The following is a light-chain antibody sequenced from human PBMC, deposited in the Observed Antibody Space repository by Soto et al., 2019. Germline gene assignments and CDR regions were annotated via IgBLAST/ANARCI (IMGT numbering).Light chain of an antibody. Sequence: QYVLTQPPSASGSPGQSVTISCTGTSSDVGGYNYVSWYQQHPGKAPKLMIYEVSKRPSGVPDRFSGSKSGNTASLTVSGLQAEDEADYYCSSYAGSNNNYVFGTGTKV. CDR2: EVS. J-gene: IGLJ1*01. CDR3: SSYAGSNNNYV. V-gene: IGLV2-8*01. CDR1: SSDVGGYNY.